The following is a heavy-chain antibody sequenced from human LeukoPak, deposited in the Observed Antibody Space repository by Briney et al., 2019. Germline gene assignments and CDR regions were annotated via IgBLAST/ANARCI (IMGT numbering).Heavy chain of an antibody. CDR3: ARAHTSGFDY. V-gene: IGHV1-2*02. J-gene: IGHJ4*02. CDR1: GYTFTGYY. CDR2: INPNSGDT. D-gene: IGHD1-14*01. Sequence: ASVKVSCKASGYTFTGYYMHWVRQAPGQGLEWVGWINPNSGDTNYAQKFQGRVTMTRDNSISTAYMQLSRLRSDDTAVYYRARAHTSGFDYWGQGTLVTVSS.